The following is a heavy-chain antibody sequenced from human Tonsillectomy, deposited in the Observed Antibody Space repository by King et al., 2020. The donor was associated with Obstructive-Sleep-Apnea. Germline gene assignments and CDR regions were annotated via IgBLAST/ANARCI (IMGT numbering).Heavy chain of an antibody. V-gene: IGHV3-30*02. D-gene: IGHD3-10*01. Sequence: VQLVESGGGVVQPGGSLRLSCAASGFTFSSLTLHWVRQAPGKGLEWVAFIRFDGSNDYYADSVKGRFTVSRDSSKKTVYLQMNSLRPEDTAVYYCAKEGGGGDPFDYWGQGTLVTVSS. CDR3: AKEGGGGDPFDY. CDR2: IRFDGSND. J-gene: IGHJ4*02. CDR1: GFTFSSLT.